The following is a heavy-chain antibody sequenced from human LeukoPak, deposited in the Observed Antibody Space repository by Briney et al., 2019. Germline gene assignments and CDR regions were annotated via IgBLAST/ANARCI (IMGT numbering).Heavy chain of an antibody. V-gene: IGHV1-8*01. CDR1: GYTFTSYD. CDR3: ARLLAVGYSSSWYFRVSWFDP. Sequence: ASVKVSCKASGYTFTSYDINWVRQATGQGLEWMGWMNPNSGNTGYAQKFQVRVTMTRNTSISTAYMELSSLRSEDTAVYYCARLLAVGYSSSWYFRVSWFDPWGQGTLVTVSS. D-gene: IGHD6-13*01. J-gene: IGHJ5*02. CDR2: MNPNSGNT.